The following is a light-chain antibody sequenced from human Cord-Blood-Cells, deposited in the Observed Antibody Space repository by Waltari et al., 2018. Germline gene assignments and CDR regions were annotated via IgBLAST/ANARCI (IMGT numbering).Light chain of an antibody. V-gene: IGLV2-14*01. J-gene: IGLJ1*01. CDR3: SSYTSSSTYV. CDR1: SSDVGCYNY. Sequence: QSALTQPASVSGSPGQSITIPCPGTSSDVGCYNYVSWYQPHPGKAPKLMIYDVSKRPSGVSNRFSGSKSGNTASLTISGLQAEDEADYYCSSYTSSSTYVFGTGTKVTVL. CDR2: DVS.